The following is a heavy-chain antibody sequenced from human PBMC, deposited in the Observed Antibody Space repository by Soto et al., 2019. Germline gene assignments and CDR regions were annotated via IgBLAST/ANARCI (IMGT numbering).Heavy chain of an antibody. V-gene: IGHV3-49*03. D-gene: IGHD3-9*01. CDR3: TRDLPWSYDILTGYQPYGMDV. CDR1: GFTFGDYA. CDR2: IRSKAYGGTT. Sequence: PGGSLRLSCTASGFTFGDYAMSWFRQAPGKGLEWVGFIRSKAYGGTTEYAASVKGRFTISRDDSKSIAYLQMNSLKTEDTAVYYCTRDLPWSYDILTGYQPYGMDVWGQGTTVTVSS. J-gene: IGHJ6*02.